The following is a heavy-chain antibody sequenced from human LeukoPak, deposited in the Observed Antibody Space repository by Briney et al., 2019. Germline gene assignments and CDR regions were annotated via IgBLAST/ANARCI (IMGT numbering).Heavy chain of an antibody. CDR3: AKDLDYYGSGTYSLVI. CDR1: GFTFSSYG. Sequence: GGSLRLSCAASGFTFSSYGMHWVRQAPGKGLEGVAVISYDGSHKYYADSLKGRFTISRDTSKNTLYLQMNSLRAEDTAVYYCAKDLDYYGSGTYSLVIWGQGTMVTVSS. J-gene: IGHJ3*02. CDR2: ISYDGSHK. D-gene: IGHD3-10*01. V-gene: IGHV3-30*18.